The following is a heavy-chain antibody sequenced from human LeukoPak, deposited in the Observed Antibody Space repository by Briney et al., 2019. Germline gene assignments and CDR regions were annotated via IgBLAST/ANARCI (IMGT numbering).Heavy chain of an antibody. CDR2: IYYSGSAGST. Sequence: PETLSLTCSASGDSINSGVSYWAWIRQPPGKGLEWIGTIYYSGSAGSTYYNPSLKSRVTISVDTSKNQFSLNLSSVTAADTAIYYCARHLYDKTGRPIDSWGQGTLVTVSS. V-gene: IGHV4-39*01. D-gene: IGHD3-9*01. CDR1: GDSINSGVSY. J-gene: IGHJ4*02. CDR3: ARHLYDKTGRPIDS.